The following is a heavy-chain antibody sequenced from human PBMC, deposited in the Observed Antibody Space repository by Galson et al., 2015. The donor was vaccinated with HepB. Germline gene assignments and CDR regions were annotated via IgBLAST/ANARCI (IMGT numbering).Heavy chain of an antibody. J-gene: IGHJ6*02. CDR1: GGTFSSYA. Sequence: SVKVSCKASGGTFSSYAISWVRQAPGQGLEWMGRIIPILGIANYAQKFQGRVTITADKSTSTAYMELSSLRSEDTAVYYCARFHRDGSGSYYNKTYYYGMDVWGQGTTVTVSS. CDR3: ARFHRDGSGSYYNKTYYYGMDV. CDR2: IIPILGIA. D-gene: IGHD3-10*01. V-gene: IGHV1-69*04.